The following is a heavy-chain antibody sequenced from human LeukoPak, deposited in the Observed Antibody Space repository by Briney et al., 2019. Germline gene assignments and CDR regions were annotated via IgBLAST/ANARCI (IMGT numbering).Heavy chain of an antibody. CDR2: IIPILDLT. CDR3: AKFGGGEFPYDAFDI. J-gene: IGHJ3*02. D-gene: IGHD3-10*01. CDR1: GGTFNHFG. Sequence: SVKVSCKASGGTFNHFGINWVRQAPGHGLEWMGRIIPILDLTKYAPKIQDRVTITADKSTSTAYMELNSLRSEDTAVYYCAKFGGGEFPYDAFDIWGQGTMVTVSS. V-gene: IGHV1-69*04.